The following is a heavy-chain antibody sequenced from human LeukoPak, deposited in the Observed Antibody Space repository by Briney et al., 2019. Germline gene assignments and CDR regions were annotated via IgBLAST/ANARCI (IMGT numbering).Heavy chain of an antibody. Sequence: SETLSLTCTVSGGSISSSSYYWGWLRQPPGKGLEWIGSIYYSGSTYYNPSLKSRVTISVDTSKNQFSLKLSSVTAADTAVYYCARVAPSIDYWGQGTLVTVSS. D-gene: IGHD2-15*01. J-gene: IGHJ4*02. CDR2: IYYSGST. CDR1: GGSISSSSYY. V-gene: IGHV4-39*01. CDR3: ARVAPSIDY.